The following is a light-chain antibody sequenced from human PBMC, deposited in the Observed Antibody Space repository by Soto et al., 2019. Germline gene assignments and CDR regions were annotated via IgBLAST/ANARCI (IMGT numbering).Light chain of an antibody. V-gene: IGLV4-60*02. Sequence: QPVLTQSSSASASLGSSVRLTCTLSSGHSTYIIAWHQQQPGKAPRYLRKLEGSGSYNKGSGVPDRYSGSSSGADRYLTIANHQYDDEADYYCETWESNTGVLGGGTKLTVL. J-gene: IGLJ2*01. CDR2: LEGSGSY. CDR3: ETWESNTGV. CDR1: SGHSTYI.